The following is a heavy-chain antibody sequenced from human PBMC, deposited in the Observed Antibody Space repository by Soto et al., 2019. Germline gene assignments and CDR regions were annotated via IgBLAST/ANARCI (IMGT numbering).Heavy chain of an antibody. Sequence: EVQLVQSGPEVRKPGESLKISCTASGYSFSDYWIAWVRQMPGKGLELMGIIYPGDFDTRYSPSFNGQVSISADESITTAYLQWSSLKASDTAMYYCARRFHPNEAFDVWGQGTLVTVSS. V-gene: IGHV5-51*01. J-gene: IGHJ3*01. D-gene: IGHD1-1*01. CDR2: IYPGDFDT. CDR3: ARRFHPNEAFDV. CDR1: GYSFSDYW.